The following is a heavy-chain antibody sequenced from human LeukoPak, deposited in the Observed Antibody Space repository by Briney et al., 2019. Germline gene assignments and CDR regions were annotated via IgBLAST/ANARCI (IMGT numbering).Heavy chain of an antibody. CDR1: GFSFSSYW. CDR2: ISWNSGSI. J-gene: IGHJ4*02. V-gene: IGHV3-9*01. Sequence: PGGSLRLSCAASGFSFSSYWMHWVRQAPGKGLEWVSGISWNSGSIGYADSVKGRFTISRDNAKNSLYLQMNSLRAEDTALYYCAKDNGAMTHGPLDYWGRGTLVTVSS. D-gene: IGHD1-26*01. CDR3: AKDNGAMTHGPLDY.